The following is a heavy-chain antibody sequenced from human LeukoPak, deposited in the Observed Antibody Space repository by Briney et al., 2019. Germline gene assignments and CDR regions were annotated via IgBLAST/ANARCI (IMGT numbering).Heavy chain of an antibody. CDR3: ARAFYDSSGYYKGKSAFDI. CDR1: GFTFSSYD. CDR2: IGTAGDT. J-gene: IGHJ3*02. Sequence: GGSLRLSCAASGFTFSSYDMHWVRQATGKGLEWVSVIGTAGDTYYPGSVKGRFTISRENAKNSLYLQMNSLRAGDTAVYYCARAFYDSSGYYKGKSAFDIWGQGTMVTVSS. V-gene: IGHV3-13*01. D-gene: IGHD3-22*01.